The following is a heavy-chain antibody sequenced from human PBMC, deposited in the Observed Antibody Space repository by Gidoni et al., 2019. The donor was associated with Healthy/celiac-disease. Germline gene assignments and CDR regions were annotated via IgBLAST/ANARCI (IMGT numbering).Heavy chain of an antibody. CDR2: IIPSFGTA. V-gene: IGHV1-69*01. CDR1: EGTFSSYT. J-gene: IGHJ5*02. D-gene: IGHD2-21*02. CDR3: ARSPYCGGDCYSYWFDP. Sequence: QVQLVQSGAAVKKPGSSVKDSCKASEGTFSSYTISWVRQAPGQGLEWMGGIIPSFGTANYAQKFQGSVTITADESTSTAYMELSSLRSEDTAVYYCARSPYCGGDCYSYWFDPWGQGTLVTVSS.